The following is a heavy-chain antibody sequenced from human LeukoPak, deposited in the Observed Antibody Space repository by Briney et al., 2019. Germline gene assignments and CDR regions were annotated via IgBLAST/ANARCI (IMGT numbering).Heavy chain of an antibody. J-gene: IGHJ4*02. D-gene: IGHD6-13*01. V-gene: IGHV4-30-2*01. CDR2: INHSGST. Sequence: SQTLSLTCTVSGGSISSGGYYWSWIRQPPGKGLEWIGEINHSGSTNYNPSLKSRVTISVDMSKNQFSLKLTSVTAADTAVYYCARGDRYNSNWPFDYWGQGTLVTVSS. CDR3: ARGDRYNSNWPFDY. CDR1: GGSISSGGYY.